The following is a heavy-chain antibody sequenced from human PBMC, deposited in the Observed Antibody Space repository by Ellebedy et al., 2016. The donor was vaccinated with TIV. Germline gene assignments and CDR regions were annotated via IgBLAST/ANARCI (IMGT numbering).Heavy chain of an antibody. Sequence: GGSLRLXXAASGFTFADYAMHWVRQAPGKGLEWVSGISWNSGSIGYADSVKGRFTISRDNAKNSLYLQMNSLRAEDTALYYCAKDGNDILTGYGYGMDVWGQGTTVTVSS. CDR2: ISWNSGSI. D-gene: IGHD3-9*01. CDR3: AKDGNDILTGYGYGMDV. CDR1: GFTFADYA. V-gene: IGHV3-9*01. J-gene: IGHJ6*02.